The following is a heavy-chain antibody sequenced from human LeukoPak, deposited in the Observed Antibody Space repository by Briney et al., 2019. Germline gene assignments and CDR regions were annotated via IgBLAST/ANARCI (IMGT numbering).Heavy chain of an antibody. CDR2: ISHTGSTM. D-gene: IGHD3-10*01. CDR1: GFSFSSYS. Sequence: PGGSLRLSCAASGFSFSSYSMNWVRKAPGKGLEWVSYISHTGSTMSYADSVKGRFTISRDNARNSLYLQMNSLRAEDTAVYYCAIPPLSGTGSSRPLAEMDVWGQGTTVTVSS. J-gene: IGHJ6*02. CDR3: AIPPLSGTGSSRPLAEMDV. V-gene: IGHV3-48*04.